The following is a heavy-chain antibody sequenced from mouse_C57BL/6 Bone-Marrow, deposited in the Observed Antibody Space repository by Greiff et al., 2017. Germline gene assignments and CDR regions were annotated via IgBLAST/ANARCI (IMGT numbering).Heavy chain of an antibody. D-gene: IGHD1-1*01. CDR3: ARWDYYYGSSPAWFAY. CDR1: GYTFTSYG. Sequence: QVHVKQSGAELARPGASVKLSCKASGYTFTSYGISWVKQRTGQGLEWIGEIYPRSGNTYYNEKFKGKATLTADKSSSTAYMELRSLTSEDSAVYFCARWDYYYGSSPAWFAYWGQGTLVTVSA. J-gene: IGHJ3*01. CDR2: IYPRSGNT. V-gene: IGHV1-81*01.